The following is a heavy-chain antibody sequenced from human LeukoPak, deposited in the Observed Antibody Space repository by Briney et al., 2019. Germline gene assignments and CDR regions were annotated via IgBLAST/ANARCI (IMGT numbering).Heavy chain of an antibody. CDR3: VRSEDHFDY. CDR2: IWSSGHNT. V-gene: IGHV3-33*01. CDR1: GFTFNAYT. Sequence: PGRSLRLSCAASGFTFNAYTMHWVRQAPGKGLEWVALIWSSGHNTFYADSVKGRFTISRDNSKNTLYLQMSSPRAKDTALYYCVRSEDHFDYWGQGTLVGVSS. J-gene: IGHJ4*02.